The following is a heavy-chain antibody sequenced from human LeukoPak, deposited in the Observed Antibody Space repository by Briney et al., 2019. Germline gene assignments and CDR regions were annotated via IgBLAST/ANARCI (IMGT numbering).Heavy chain of an antibody. Sequence: GASVNVSCKASGDSSRTNAIVWLRQAPGQRPEWMGWISAGSGNTKYSQTFQDRLTLTRDTAASTVHMDLSSLRPEDTAVYFCARERDDDPFDIWGQGTLVIVSS. CDR1: GDSSRTNA. J-gene: IGHJ3*02. V-gene: IGHV1-3*01. D-gene: IGHD1-1*01. CDR2: ISAGSGNT. CDR3: ARERDDDPFDI.